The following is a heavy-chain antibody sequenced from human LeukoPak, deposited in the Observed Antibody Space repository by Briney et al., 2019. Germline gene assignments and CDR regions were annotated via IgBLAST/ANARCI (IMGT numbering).Heavy chain of an antibody. CDR3: AKMQGFFDY. V-gene: IGHV3-23*01. CDR2: ITGSGSTT. Sequence: QTGGSLRLSFAASGFTFSSQGMSSVRQAPGKGLEWVSAITGSGSTTYYSDSLKGRFTISRDNSKNTVYLQLNSLRVEDTAVYYCAKMQGFFDYWGQGTLVTVSS. CDR1: GFTFSSQG. J-gene: IGHJ4*02.